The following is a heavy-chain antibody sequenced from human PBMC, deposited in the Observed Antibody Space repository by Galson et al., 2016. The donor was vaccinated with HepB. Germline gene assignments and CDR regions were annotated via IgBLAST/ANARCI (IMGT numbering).Heavy chain of an antibody. CDR3: ARGGGYYYFDY. CDR1: GFTFSSHW. J-gene: IGHJ4*02. V-gene: IGHV3-74*01. Sequence: SLRLSCAASGFTFSSHWMHWVRQAPGKGLVWVSRINSDESNTNYADSVKGRFTISRDNAKNTLYLQMNSLRAEDTAVYYCARGGGYYYFDYWGQGNLVTVSS. CDR2: INSDESNT. D-gene: IGHD2-21*01.